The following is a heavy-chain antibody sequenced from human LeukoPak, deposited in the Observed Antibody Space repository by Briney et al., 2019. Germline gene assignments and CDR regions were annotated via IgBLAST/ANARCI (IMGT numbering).Heavy chain of an antibody. CDR2: IKQDGIEK. CDR1: GFTLSRYW. J-gene: IGHJ3*02. CDR3: ARVSILIVPYYAFDI. Sequence: GGSLRLSCAASGFTLSRYWMSCVRQSPGKGMEWVANIKQDGIEKFHVDSVKCRFTISRDNAKTSLYLQMNSLRAEDTAVYYCARVSILIVPYYAFDIWGQGTMVTVSS. D-gene: IGHD2/OR15-2a*01. V-gene: IGHV3-7*04.